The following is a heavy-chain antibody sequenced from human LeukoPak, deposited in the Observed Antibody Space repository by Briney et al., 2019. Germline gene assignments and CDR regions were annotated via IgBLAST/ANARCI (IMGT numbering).Heavy chain of an antibody. J-gene: IGHJ4*02. Sequence: SETLSLTCTVSGGSIDSYYWAWIRQPPGKGLEWIAYIHNSGTTSYNPSLKSRVTISLDTSKNQFSLKLSSVTAADTAVYYCARAYSSGYSDYWGQGTLVTVSS. D-gene: IGHD3-22*01. CDR3: ARAYSSGYSDY. V-gene: IGHV4-59*12. CDR2: IHNSGTT. CDR1: GGSIDSYY.